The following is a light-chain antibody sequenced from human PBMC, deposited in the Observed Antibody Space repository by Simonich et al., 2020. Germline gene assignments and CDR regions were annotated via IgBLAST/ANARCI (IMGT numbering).Light chain of an antibody. CDR1: SSNIGAGYD. J-gene: IGLJ2*01. Sequence: QSVLTQPPSVSGAPGQRVTISCTGSSSNIGAGYDVHWYQQLPGTAPKLLTYGNSNRPSGVPDRFSGSKSGTSASRAITGLQAEDEADYYCQSYDSSLSGSVFGGGTKLTVL. CDR3: QSYDSSLSGSV. CDR2: GNS. V-gene: IGLV1-40*01.